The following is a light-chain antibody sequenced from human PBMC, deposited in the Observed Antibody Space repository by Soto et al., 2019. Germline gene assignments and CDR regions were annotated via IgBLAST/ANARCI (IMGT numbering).Light chain of an antibody. J-gene: IGLJ1*01. CDR2: EVS. CDR3: SSFSSTSTLDV. Sequence: QSALTQPASVSGSPGQSITISCTGTSSDVGGHNYVSWYQHHPGKAPKLMIYEVSNRPSGVSNRFSGSKSGNTASLTISGLQAEDEADYHCSSFSSTSTLDVFGTGTKLTVL. CDR1: SSDVGGHNY. V-gene: IGLV2-14*01.